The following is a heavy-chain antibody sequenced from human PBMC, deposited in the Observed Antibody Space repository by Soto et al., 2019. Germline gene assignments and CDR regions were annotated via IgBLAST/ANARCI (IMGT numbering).Heavy chain of an antibody. CDR3: AREDDGGDRDYYGLDV. CDR1: GGSISSNSYH. Sequence: PSETLSLTCTVSGGSISSNSYHWGWIRQPPGKGLEWIGYIHYSGSVHYNPSLQSRLTMSVDTSKNLFSLKLSSVTAADTAVYFCAREDDGGDRDYYGLDVWGQGTTVTVSS. CDR2: IHYSGSV. J-gene: IGHJ6*02. V-gene: IGHV4-39*07. D-gene: IGHD2-21*02.